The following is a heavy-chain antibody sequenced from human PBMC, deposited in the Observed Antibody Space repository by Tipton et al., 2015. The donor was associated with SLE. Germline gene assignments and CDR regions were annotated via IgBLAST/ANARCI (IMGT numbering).Heavy chain of an antibody. D-gene: IGHD2-15*01. Sequence: SLRLSCAASGFTFSSYWMSWVRQAPGKGLEWVANIKQDGSEKYYVDSVKGRFTISRDNAKNSLYLQMNNLRAEDTGFYYCARDGGLGLFPYPFDFWGQGTMVTVSS. J-gene: IGHJ3*01. V-gene: IGHV3-7*03. CDR2: IKQDGSEK. CDR1: GFTFSSYW. CDR3: ARDGGLGLFPYPFDF.